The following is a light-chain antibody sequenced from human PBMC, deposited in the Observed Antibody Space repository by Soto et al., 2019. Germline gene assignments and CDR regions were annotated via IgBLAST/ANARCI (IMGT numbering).Light chain of an antibody. V-gene: IGLV1-44*01. Sequence: QSVLAQPPSASGTPGQRVPISCSGNSSNIGSNTVNWYQQLPGTAPKLLIYSNNQRPSGVPDRFSGSKSGTSASLAISGLQSEDEADYYCAAWDDSLNGGVFGTGTKVTVL. J-gene: IGLJ1*01. CDR3: AAWDDSLNGGV. CDR2: SNN. CDR1: SSNIGSNT.